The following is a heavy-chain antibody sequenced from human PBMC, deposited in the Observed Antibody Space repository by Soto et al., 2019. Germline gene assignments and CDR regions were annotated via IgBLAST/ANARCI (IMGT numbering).Heavy chain of an antibody. D-gene: IGHD3-22*01. V-gene: IGHV1-69*04. J-gene: IGHJ5*02. CDR2: IIPILGIA. Sequence: GASVKVSCKTSGGTFSSYTISGVRQAPGQGLEWMGRIIPILGIANYAQKFQGRVTITADKSTSTAYMELSSLRSEDTAVYYCARDVGDSSGSWFDPWGQGTLVTVSS. CDR3: ARDVGDSSGSWFDP. CDR1: GGTFSSYT.